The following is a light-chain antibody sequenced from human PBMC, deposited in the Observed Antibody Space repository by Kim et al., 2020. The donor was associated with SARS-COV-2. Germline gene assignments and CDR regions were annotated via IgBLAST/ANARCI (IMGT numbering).Light chain of an antibody. V-gene: IGKV3-15*01. CDR2: GAS. CDR1: ESFSGD. CDR3: QNYNDWPPWT. Sequence: EIVLTQSPATLPVSPGERVTLSCRASESFSGDLAWYQQKPGQAPRLLIYGASTRATGVPDRFSGRGSGTDFILTISSVKPEDFAVYYCQNYNDWPPWTFDQGTKVDIK. J-gene: IGKJ1*01.